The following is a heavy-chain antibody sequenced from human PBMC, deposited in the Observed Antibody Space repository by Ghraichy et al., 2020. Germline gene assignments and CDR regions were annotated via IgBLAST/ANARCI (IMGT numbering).Heavy chain of an antibody. Sequence: SETLSLTCTVSGGSISSSSYYWGWIRQPPGKGLEWIGSIYYSGSTSYNPSLKSRVTISVDTSKNQFSLKLSSVTAADTAVYYCAKGSLLSVPDYWGQGTLVTVSS. D-gene: IGHD3-10*01. CDR1: GGSISSSSYY. J-gene: IGHJ4*02. CDR3: AKGSLLSVPDY. CDR2: IYYSGST. V-gene: IGHV4-39*01.